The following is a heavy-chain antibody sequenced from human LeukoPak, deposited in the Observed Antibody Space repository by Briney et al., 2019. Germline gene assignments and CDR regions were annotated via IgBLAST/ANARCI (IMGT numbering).Heavy chain of an antibody. Sequence: GGSLRLSCAASGFTFSSYAMSWVRQAPGKGREWVSAISGSGGSTYYADSVKGRFTISRDNSKNTLYLQMNSLRAEDTAVYYCAKVDGLNYYDSSGYWPFDYWGQGTLVTVSS. CDR1: GFTFSSYA. D-gene: IGHD3-22*01. CDR3: AKVDGLNYYDSSGYWPFDY. J-gene: IGHJ4*02. V-gene: IGHV3-23*01. CDR2: ISGSGGST.